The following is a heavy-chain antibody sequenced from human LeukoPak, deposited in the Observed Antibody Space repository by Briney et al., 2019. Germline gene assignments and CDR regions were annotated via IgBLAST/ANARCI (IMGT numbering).Heavy chain of an antibody. D-gene: IGHD2-8*01. J-gene: IGHJ4*02. CDR2: ISGSGGST. CDR1: GFTFSSYA. Sequence: GGSLRLSCAASGFTFSSYAVSWVRQAPGKGLEWVSSISGSGGSTYSADSVKGRFTISRDNSKNTLYLQMNSLRAEDTALYYCAKDRSCTNDICHGDFDYWGQGPLVTVSS. V-gene: IGHV3-23*01. CDR3: AKDRSCTNDICHGDFDY.